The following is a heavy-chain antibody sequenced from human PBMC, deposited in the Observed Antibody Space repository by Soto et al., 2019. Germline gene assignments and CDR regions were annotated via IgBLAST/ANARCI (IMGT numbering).Heavy chain of an antibody. CDR2: ISAYNGKT. CDR3: ARGGDVNYYHGMDV. CDR1: GYTFTSYG. Sequence: QVQLVQSGGEVKKPGASVKLSCTASGYTFTSYGISWVRQAPRQGLEWMGWISAYNGKTNYAQNVQGRVTMTTDTSTRTAYMDLRSLRSYDTAVYYCARGGDVNYYHGMDVWGQGTTVTVSS. D-gene: IGHD5-12*01. J-gene: IGHJ6*02. V-gene: IGHV1-18*01.